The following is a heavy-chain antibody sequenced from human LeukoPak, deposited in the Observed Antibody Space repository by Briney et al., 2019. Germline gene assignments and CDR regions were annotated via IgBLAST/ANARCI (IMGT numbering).Heavy chain of an antibody. CDR2: IYHSGST. D-gene: IGHD3-10*01. CDR1: GGSISSSNW. CDR3: ATRYGSGSYYRKFWFDP. J-gene: IGHJ5*02. Sequence: PSGTLSLTCAVSGGSISSSNWWSWVRQPPGKGLEWIGEIYHSGSTNYNPSLKGRVTISVDKSKNQFSLKLSSVTAADTAVYYCATRYGSGSYYRKFWFDPWGQGTLVTVSS. V-gene: IGHV4-4*02.